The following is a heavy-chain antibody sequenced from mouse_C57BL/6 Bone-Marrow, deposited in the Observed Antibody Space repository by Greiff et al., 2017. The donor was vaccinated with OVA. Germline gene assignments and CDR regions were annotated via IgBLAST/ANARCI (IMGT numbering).Heavy chain of an antibody. D-gene: IGHD1-1*01. Sequence: EVQVVESGGGLVQPGGSLKLSCAASGFTFSDYYMYWVRQTPEKRLEWVAYISNGGGSTYYPDTVKGRFTISRDNAKNTMYLQMSRLKSEYTAMYYCARPYYYGSSLTEDFDVWGTGTTVTVSS. CDR2: ISNGGGST. CDR3: ARPYYYGSSLTEDFDV. J-gene: IGHJ1*03. CDR1: GFTFSDYY. V-gene: IGHV5-12*01.